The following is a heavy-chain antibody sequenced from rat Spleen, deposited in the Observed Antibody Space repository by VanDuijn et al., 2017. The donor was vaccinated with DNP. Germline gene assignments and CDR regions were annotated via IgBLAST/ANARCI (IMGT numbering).Heavy chain of an antibody. CDR2: LSYYGGST. CDR1: GFTFSDYY. CDR3: TTVYGGYSGWFAY. J-gene: IGHJ3*01. D-gene: IGHD1-11*01. V-gene: IGHV5-20*01. Sequence: EVQLVESGGGLVQPGRSLKLSCAASGFTFSDYYMAWVRQAPTKGLEWVASLSYYGGSTYYRDSVKGRFTISRDNAKSSLYLQMDSLRSEDTATYYCTTVYGGYSGWFAYWGQGTLVTVSS.